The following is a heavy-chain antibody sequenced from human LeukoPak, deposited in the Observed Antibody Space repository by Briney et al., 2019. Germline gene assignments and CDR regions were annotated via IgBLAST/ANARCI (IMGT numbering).Heavy chain of an antibody. CDR2: IYYSGST. D-gene: IGHD5-24*01. V-gene: IGHV4-31*03. Sequence: SETLSLTCTVSGGSIGSGGYYWSWIRQHPGKGLEWIGYIYYSGSTYYNPSLKSRVTISVDTSKNQFSLKLSSVTAADTAVYYCASIRRDGYNYHYFDYWGQGTLVTVSS. CDR1: GGSIGSGGYY. J-gene: IGHJ4*02. CDR3: ASIRRDGYNYHYFDY.